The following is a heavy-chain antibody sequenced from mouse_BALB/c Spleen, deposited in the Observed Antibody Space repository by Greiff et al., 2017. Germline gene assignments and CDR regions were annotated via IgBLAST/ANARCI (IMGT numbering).Heavy chain of an antibody. J-gene: IGHJ3*01. CDR3: ARGLTTALAY. D-gene: IGHD1-2*01. CDR2: IDPENGNT. CDR1: GFNIKDYY. V-gene: IGHV14-1*02. Sequence: EVQLQQSGAELVRPGALVKLSCKASGFNIKDYYMHWVKQRPEQGLEWIGWIDPENGNTIYDPKFQGKASITADTSSNTAYLQLSSLTSEDTAVYYCARGLTTALAYWGQGTLVTVSA.